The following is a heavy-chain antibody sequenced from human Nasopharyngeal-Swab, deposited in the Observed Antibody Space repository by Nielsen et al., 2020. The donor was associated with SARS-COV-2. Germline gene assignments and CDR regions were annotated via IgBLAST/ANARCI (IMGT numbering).Heavy chain of an antibody. CDR2: IWYDGSNK. V-gene: IGHV3-33*01. D-gene: IGHD5-12*01. CDR3: ARDGGYSGYSRFDY. CDR1: GFTFSSYG. Sequence: GGSLRLSCAASGFTFSSYGMHWVRQAPGKGLEWVAVIWYDGSNKYYADSVKGRFPISRDNSKNTLYLQMNSLRAEDTAVYYCARDGGYSGYSRFDYWGQGTLVTVSS. J-gene: IGHJ4*02.